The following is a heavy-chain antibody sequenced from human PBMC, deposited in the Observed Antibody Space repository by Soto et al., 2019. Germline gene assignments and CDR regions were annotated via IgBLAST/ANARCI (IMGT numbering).Heavy chain of an antibody. CDR2: ISYDGSNK. Sequence: GGSLRLSCAASGFTFSSYGMHWVRQAPGKGLEWVAVISYDGSNKYYADSVKGRFTTSRDNSKKTLYLQMNSLRAEDTAVYYCATDSSSLGFDYWGERTLVTVSS. V-gene: IGHV3-30*03. CDR1: GFTFSSYG. D-gene: IGHD6-13*01. J-gene: IGHJ4*02. CDR3: ATDSSSLGFDY.